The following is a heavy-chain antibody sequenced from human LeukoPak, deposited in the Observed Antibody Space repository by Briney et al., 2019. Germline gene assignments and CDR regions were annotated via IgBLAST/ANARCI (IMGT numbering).Heavy chain of an antibody. CDR3: AKGVEWELLPSSFDY. CDR2: ISWNSGSI. V-gene: IGHV3-9*01. Sequence: GRSLRLSCAASGFTFDDDAMHWVRQAPGKGLEWVSGISWNSGSIGYADSVKGRFTISRDNAKNSLYLQMNSLRAEDTALYYCAKGVEWELLPSSFDYWGQGTLVTVSS. J-gene: IGHJ4*02. D-gene: IGHD1-26*01. CDR1: GFTFDDDA.